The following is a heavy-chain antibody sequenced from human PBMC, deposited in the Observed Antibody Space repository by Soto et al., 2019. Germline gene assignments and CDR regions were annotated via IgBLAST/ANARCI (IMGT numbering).Heavy chain of an antibody. D-gene: IGHD1-7*01. CDR3: AKDRRAGGNYGFYSDF. V-gene: IGHV3-23*01. CDR2: SSATGAGT. J-gene: IGHJ4*02. CDR1: GFTFSSYG. Sequence: EVQLLESGGGLVQPGGSLGLSCAASGFTFSSYGMTWFRRAPGKGLEWVSFSSATGAGTYYAASVKGRFTISRDNSKNTLYLQMTSLRADDTAVYYCAKDRRAGGNYGFYSDFWGQGALVIVSS.